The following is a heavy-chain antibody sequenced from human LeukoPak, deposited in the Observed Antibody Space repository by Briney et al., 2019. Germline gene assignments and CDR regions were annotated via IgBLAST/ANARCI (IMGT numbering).Heavy chain of an antibody. D-gene: IGHD6-19*01. CDR2: MNPNSGNT. CDR3: ARRSSGWYDLDAFDV. V-gene: IGHV1-8*01. CDR1: GYTFTSYD. Sequence: ASVKVSCKASGYTFTSYDINWVRQATGQGLEWMGWMNPNSGNTGYAQKFQGRVTMTRDTSISTAYMELSSLRSEDTAVYYCARRSSGWYDLDAFDVWGQGTMVTVSS. J-gene: IGHJ3*01.